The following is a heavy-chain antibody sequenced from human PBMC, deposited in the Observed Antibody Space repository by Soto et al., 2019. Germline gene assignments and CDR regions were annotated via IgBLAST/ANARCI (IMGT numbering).Heavy chain of an antibody. V-gene: IGHV4-30-4*01. J-gene: IGHJ6*02. CDR1: GGSISSRDYY. D-gene: IGHD4-4*01. Sequence: QVQLQESGPGLVKPSQTLSLTCTVSGGSISSRDYYWTWVRQSPGKGLEWIGYIYYSGSTFYNPSLKGRVNISVDTSKNQFSLKVTSVTASDTAVYYCARDVISYDDYIISMDVWGQGTTFTVS. CDR2: IYYSGST. CDR3: ARDVISYDDYIISMDV.